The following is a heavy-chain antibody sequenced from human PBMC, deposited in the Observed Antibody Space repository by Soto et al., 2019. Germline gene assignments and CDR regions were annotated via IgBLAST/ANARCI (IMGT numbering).Heavy chain of an antibody. J-gene: IGHJ6*02. Sequence: TSETLSLTCTVSGCYISSYYWSWIRQPPGKGLEWIGYIYYSGSTNYNPSLKSRVTISVDTSKNQFSLKLSSVTAADTAVYYCARDLGYYYGMDVWGQGTTVTVSS. V-gene: IGHV4-59*01. CDR2: IYYSGST. CDR1: GCYISSYY. CDR3: ARDLGYYYGMDV.